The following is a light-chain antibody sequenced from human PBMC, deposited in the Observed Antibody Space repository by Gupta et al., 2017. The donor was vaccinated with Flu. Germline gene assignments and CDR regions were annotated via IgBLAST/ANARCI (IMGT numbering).Light chain of an antibody. CDR2: DDD. J-gene: IGLJ3*02. Sequence: SVLTQPPSVSVAPGQTATMTCGGNNIGGKSGHWYLQKSGRARVLVVHDDDDRAPGIPERFSGSKAGNTATLTLSRVEAGDEADYYCQVWDSNSGRVFGGGTKLTVL. V-gene: IGLV3-21*02. CDR3: QVWDSNSGRV. CDR1: NIGGKS.